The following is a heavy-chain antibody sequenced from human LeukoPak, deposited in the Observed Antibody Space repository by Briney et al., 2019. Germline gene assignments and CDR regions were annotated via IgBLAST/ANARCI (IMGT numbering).Heavy chain of an antibody. J-gene: IGHJ4*02. D-gene: IGHD3-16*02. CDR3: TTDRFVDGFDY. Sequence: GGSLRLSCAASGFTFSNAWMSWVRQAPGKGLEWVGRIKSKTDGGTTDYAAPVKGRFTTSRDDSKNTLYLQMNSLKTEDTAVYYCTTDRFVDGFDYWGQGTLVTVSS. CDR1: GFTFSNAW. CDR2: IKSKTDGGTT. V-gene: IGHV3-15*01.